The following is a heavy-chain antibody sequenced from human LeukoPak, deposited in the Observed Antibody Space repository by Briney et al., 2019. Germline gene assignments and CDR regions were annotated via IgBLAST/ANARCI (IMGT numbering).Heavy chain of an antibody. CDR3: ARVGYSGSPPTSDPDY. CDR2: INPNSGGT. Sequence: GASVKVSCKASGYTFTGYYMHWVRQAPGQGLEWMGWINPNSGGTNYAQKFQGRVTMTRDTSISTAYMELSRLRSDDTAVYYCARVGYSGSPPTSDPDYWGQGTLVTVSS. V-gene: IGHV1-2*02. D-gene: IGHD1-26*01. CDR1: GYTFTGYY. J-gene: IGHJ4*02.